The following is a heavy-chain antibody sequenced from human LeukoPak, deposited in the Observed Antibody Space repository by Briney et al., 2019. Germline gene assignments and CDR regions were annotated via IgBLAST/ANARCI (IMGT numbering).Heavy chain of an antibody. V-gene: IGHV3-33*01. J-gene: IGHJ4*02. CDR1: GFSFSSHD. Sequence: GTSLRLSCAASGFSFSSHDMHWVRQAPGKGLEWVSVVWSDGSNKYYADSVKGRFTISRDNSRNTVYLQMNSLRDEDTAVYYCAREGHDYWGQGTLVTVSS. CDR2: VWSDGSNK. CDR3: AREGHDY.